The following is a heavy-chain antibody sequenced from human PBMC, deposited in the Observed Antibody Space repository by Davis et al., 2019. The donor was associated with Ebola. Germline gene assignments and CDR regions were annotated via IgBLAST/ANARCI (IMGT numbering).Heavy chain of an antibody. CDR1: GGSISNSY. CDR2: IHYSGNT. V-gene: IGHV4-59*01. Sequence: MPSETLSLTCTVSGGSISNSYWSWLRQPPGKGPEWIGYIHYSGNTHYNPSLESRVTISVDTSKNQFSLKLSSVTAADTAVYYCARVRDSSGYSINYFDYWGQGTLVTVSS. D-gene: IGHD3-22*01. CDR3: ARVRDSSGYSINYFDY. J-gene: IGHJ4*02.